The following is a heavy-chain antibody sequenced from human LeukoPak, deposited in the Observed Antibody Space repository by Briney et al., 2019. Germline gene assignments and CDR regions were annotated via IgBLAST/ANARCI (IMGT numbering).Heavy chain of an antibody. Sequence: SETLSLTCVGGGGSLSDHFWSWIRQPPGKTLEWIGEVNYWGNTNYSPSLKSRVTISIDTSTKQISLRLNSVSAADTAVYYCARDCYYGSGSYCYWGQGTLVSVSS. CDR2: VNYWGNT. CDR3: ARDCYYGSGSYCY. D-gene: IGHD3-10*01. CDR1: GGSLSDHF. J-gene: IGHJ4*02. V-gene: IGHV4-34*01.